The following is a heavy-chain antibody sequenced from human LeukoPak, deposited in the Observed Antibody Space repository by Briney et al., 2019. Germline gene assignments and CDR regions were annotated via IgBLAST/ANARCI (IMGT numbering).Heavy chain of an antibody. D-gene: IGHD5-24*01. CDR1: GVSISSYY. J-gene: IGHJ4*02. V-gene: IGHV4-59*01. CDR3: ARGGSRDGYNRPLDY. Sequence: SETLSLTCTVSGVSISSYYWSWIRQPPEKGLEWIGYIYYSGNTNYSPSLKSRVTTSVDTSKNQFSLKLSSVTAADTAVYYCARGGSRDGYNRPLDYWGQGTLVTVSS. CDR2: IYYSGNT.